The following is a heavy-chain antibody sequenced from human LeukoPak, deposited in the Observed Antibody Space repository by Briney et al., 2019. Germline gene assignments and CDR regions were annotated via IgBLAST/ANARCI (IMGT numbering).Heavy chain of an antibody. J-gene: IGHJ4*02. CDR2: IYTTGTT. Sequence: SETLSLTCTVSGDSITSYYWSWIRQSAEKGLEWIGRIYTTGTTNYNPSLKGRVTVSVDTSKNQFFLKLRSVTAADTAVYYCTRDVGASNFDSWGQGVQVTVSS. D-gene: IGHD1-26*01. CDR3: TRDVGASNFDS. V-gene: IGHV4-4*07. CDR1: GDSITSYY.